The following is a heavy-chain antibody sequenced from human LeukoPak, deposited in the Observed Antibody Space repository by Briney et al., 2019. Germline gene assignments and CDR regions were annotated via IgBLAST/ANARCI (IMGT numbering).Heavy chain of an antibody. J-gene: IGHJ6*03. CDR2: IYTSGTI. D-gene: IGHD3-10*01. CDR1: GGSISIYN. Sequence: PSETLSLTCAVSGGSISIYNWSWIRQPAGKGLEWIGRIYTSGTITYNPSLKSRVTMSVDTSTNHFSLKLSSVTAADTAVYYCARVVASYRNYYYMDVWGKGTTVTVSS. V-gene: IGHV4-4*07. CDR3: ARVVASYRNYYYMDV.